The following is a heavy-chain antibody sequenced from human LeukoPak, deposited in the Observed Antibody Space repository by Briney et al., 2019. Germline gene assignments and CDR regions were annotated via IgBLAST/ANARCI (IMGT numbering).Heavy chain of an antibody. V-gene: IGHV4-39*07. Sequence: SQTLSLTCTVSGGSISSGSYYWSWIRQPPGKGLEWIGSIHESGSTYYNPSLKSRVTISIDTFRNRFSLKLGSVTAADTAVYYCARGYSRGYTSPSGYWGQGTLVTVSS. J-gene: IGHJ4*02. D-gene: IGHD6-13*01. CDR2: IHESGST. CDR3: ARGYSRGYTSPSGY. CDR1: GGSISSGSYY.